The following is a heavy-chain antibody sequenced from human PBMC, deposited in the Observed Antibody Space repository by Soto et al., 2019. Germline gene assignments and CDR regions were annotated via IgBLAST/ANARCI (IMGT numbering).Heavy chain of an antibody. V-gene: IGHV3-53*01. CDR1: GFTVSSNY. CDR2: IYSGGST. CDR3: ARDPPGDSYYYYGMDV. J-gene: IGHJ6*02. Sequence: GGSLRLSCAASGFTVSSNYMSWVRQAPGKGLEWVSVIYSGGSTYYADSVKGRFTISRDNSKNTLYLQMNSLRAEDTAVYYCARDPPGDSYYYYGMDVWGQGTTVTVSS. D-gene: IGHD4-17*01.